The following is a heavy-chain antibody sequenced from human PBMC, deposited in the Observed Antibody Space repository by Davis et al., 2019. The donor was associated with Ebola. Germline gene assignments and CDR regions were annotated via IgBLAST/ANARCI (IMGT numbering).Heavy chain of an antibody. V-gene: IGHV1-46*01. CDR3: AKDSRGYVGYLEH. CDR1: GYTFTSYY. J-gene: IGHJ4*02. D-gene: IGHD5-18*01. CDR2: INPSGGST. Sequence: ASVKVSCKASGYTFTSYYMHWVRQAPGQGLEWMGIINPSGGSTSYAQKFQGRVTMTRDTSTSTVYMELSSLRSEDTAVYYCAKDSRGYVGYLEHWGRGTLVTVSS.